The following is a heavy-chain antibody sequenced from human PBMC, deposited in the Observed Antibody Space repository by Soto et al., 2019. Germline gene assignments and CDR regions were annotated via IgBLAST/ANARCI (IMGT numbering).Heavy chain of an antibody. CDR1: GYTFTSYA. V-gene: IGHV1-3*01. CDR3: ARTTYVWGSGQPPVGNWFDP. D-gene: IGHD3-10*01. Sequence: QVQLVQSGAEVKKPGASVKVSCKASGYTFTSYAMHWVRQAPGQRLEWMGWINAGNGNTKYSQKFQGRVTITRDTSASTAYMELSSLRSEDTAVYYCARTTYVWGSGQPPVGNWFDPWGQGTLVTVSS. J-gene: IGHJ5*02. CDR2: INAGNGNT.